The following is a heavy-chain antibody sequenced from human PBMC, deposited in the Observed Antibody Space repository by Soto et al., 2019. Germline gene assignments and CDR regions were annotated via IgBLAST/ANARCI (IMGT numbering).Heavy chain of an antibody. D-gene: IGHD3-16*01. V-gene: IGHV3-15*01. J-gene: IGHJ6*03. CDR3: TLGVTVAYYYYYYMDV. CDR1: GFTFSNAW. Sequence: EVQLVESGGGLVKPGGSLRLSCAASGFTFSNAWMSWVRQAPGKGLEWVGRIKSKTDGGTTDYAAPVKGRFTISRDDSKSTLYLQMNSLKTEDTAVYYCTLGVTVAYYYYYYMDVWGKGTTVTVSS. CDR2: IKSKTDGGTT.